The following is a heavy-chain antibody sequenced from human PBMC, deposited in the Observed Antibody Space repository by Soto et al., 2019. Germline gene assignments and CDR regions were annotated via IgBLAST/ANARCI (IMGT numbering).Heavy chain of an antibody. J-gene: IGHJ5*02. Sequence: ASVKVSCKASGYTVTSYYMHWVRQAPGQGLDWMGIINPSGGSTSYAQKFQGRVTMTRDTSTSTVYMELSSLRSEDTAVYYCARDPLLLDSSNWTFNWFDPWGQGTLVTVSS. CDR2: INPSGGST. CDR3: ARDPLLLDSSNWTFNWFDP. CDR1: GYTVTSYY. D-gene: IGHD6-13*01. V-gene: IGHV1-46*01.